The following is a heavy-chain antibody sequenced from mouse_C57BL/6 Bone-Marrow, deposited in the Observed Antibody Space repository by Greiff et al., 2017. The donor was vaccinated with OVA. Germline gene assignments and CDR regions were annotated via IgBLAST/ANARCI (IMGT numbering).Heavy chain of an antibody. CDR2: SRNKANDNTT. J-gene: IGHJ1*03. V-gene: IGHV7-1*01. CDR1: GFTFSDFY. CDR3: ARDASYYYDSSYWYFGV. D-gene: IGHD1-1*01. Sequence: EVQLMESGGGLVQSGRSLRLSCATSGFTFSDFYMEWVRQAPGKGLEWIAESRNKANDNTTEYSASVKGRFIVSRDTSQSILYLQMNSLRAADTAIYYCARDASYYYDSSYWYFGVWGTGTTVTVSS.